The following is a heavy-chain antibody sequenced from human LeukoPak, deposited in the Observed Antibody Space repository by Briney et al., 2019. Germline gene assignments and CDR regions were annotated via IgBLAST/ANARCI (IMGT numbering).Heavy chain of an antibody. V-gene: IGHV3-53*01. CDR1: GFTVSSNC. J-gene: IGHJ4*02. D-gene: IGHD3-22*01. CDR3: ARVSGHPDYYDSSGYVGY. Sequence: PGGSLRLSCAASGFTVSSNCMSWVRQAPGKGLEWVSVIYSGGSTYYADSVKGRFTISRDNSKNTLYLQMNSLRAEDTAVYYCARVSGHPDYYDSSGYVGYWGQGTLVTVSS. CDR2: IYSGGST.